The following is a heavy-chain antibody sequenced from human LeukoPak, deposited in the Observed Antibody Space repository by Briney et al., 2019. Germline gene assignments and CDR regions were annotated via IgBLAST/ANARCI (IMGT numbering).Heavy chain of an antibody. Sequence: GGSLRLSCAASGFTFSSYWMHWVRQAPGKGLVWVSRINSGGSSTSYADSVKGRFTISRDNAKNTLYLQMNSLRAEDTAVYYCARGAGYCSGGSCYNDAFDIWGQGTMVTVSS. D-gene: IGHD2-15*01. V-gene: IGHV3-74*01. J-gene: IGHJ3*02. CDR1: GFTFSSYW. CDR3: ARGAGYCSGGSCYNDAFDI. CDR2: INSGGSST.